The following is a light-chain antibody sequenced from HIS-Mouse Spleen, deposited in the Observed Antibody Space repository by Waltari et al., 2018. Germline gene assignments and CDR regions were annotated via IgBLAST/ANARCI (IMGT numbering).Light chain of an antibody. CDR1: QSVSSN. CDR2: GAS. V-gene: IGKV3-15*01. J-gene: IGKJ3*01. CDR3: QQYNNWPPFT. Sequence: EIVMTQSPATLSVSPGERATLSCRASQSVSSNLAWYQQKPGQAPRLLIYGASTRATGIPARFSGSGSGTEFTLTISSVQSEDFAVYYCQQYNNWPPFTFGPGTKVDIK.